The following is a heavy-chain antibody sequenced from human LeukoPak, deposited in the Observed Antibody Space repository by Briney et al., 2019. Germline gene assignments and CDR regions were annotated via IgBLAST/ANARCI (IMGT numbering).Heavy chain of an antibody. CDR1: GFTFGSYA. CDR3: AKASWVSSTDAVR. D-gene: IGHD3-16*01. V-gene: IGHV3-23*01. CDR2: IFGSGGSA. Sequence: GGSLRLSCEASGFTFGSYAMYWVRQAPGKGLEWVAGIFGSGGSAHYADSAKGRFTLSSDSSRNTVYFQLNNLRVEDTAIYYCAKASWVSSTDAVRWGQGTLVTVSS. J-gene: IGHJ4*02.